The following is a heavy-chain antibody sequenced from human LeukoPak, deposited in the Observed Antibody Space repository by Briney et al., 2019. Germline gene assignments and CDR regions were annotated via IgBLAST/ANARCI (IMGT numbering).Heavy chain of an antibody. CDR1: GFTFSTYS. D-gene: IGHD3-22*01. CDR3: AREGAHFDSGGYYDAFDF. V-gene: IGHV3-21*01. Sequence: GGSLRLSCAASGFTFSTYSMIWVRQAPGKGLEWVSSISGTSRYIYYADSMKGRFTVSRDNAKNSLFLQINSLRAEDTAVYYCAREGAHFDSGGYYDAFDFWGQGTLVTVSS. CDR2: ISGTSRYI. J-gene: IGHJ3*01.